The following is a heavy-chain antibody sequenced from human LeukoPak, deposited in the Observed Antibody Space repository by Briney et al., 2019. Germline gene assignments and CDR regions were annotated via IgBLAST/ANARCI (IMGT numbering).Heavy chain of an antibody. D-gene: IGHD6-6*01. CDR3: ARDVEYSSSSVSGRSFDF. CDR1: GFTFSIYS. Sequence: PGGSLRLSCATSGFTFSIYSMNWVRQAPGKGLEWVSSNSSSSSYIYYADSVKGRFTTSRDNAKNSLSLQMNSLRAEDTAVYYCARDVEYSSSSVSGRSFDFWGQGTLVTVSS. J-gene: IGHJ4*02. CDR2: NSSSSSYI. V-gene: IGHV3-21*01.